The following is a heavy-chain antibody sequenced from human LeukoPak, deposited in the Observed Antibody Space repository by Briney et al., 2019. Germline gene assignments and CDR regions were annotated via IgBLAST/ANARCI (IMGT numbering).Heavy chain of an antibody. CDR3: ARANQNVLRFLEWLSAFDI. V-gene: IGHV4-38-2*01. D-gene: IGHD3-3*01. J-gene: IGHJ3*02. CDR2: IYHSGST. CDR1: GYSISSGYY. Sequence: SETLSLTCAVSGYSISSGYYWGWIRQPPGKGLEWIGSIYHSGSTYYNPSLKSRVTISVDTSKNQFSLKRSSVTAADTAVYYCARANQNVLRFLEWLSAFDIWGQGTMVTVSS.